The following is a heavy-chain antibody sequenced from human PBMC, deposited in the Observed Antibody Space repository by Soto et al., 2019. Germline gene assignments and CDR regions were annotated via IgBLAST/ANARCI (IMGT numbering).Heavy chain of an antibody. CDR3: ARDQGWLQSRGGMDV. CDR1: GVTFSSYA. CDR2: IIPIFGTA. J-gene: IGHJ6*02. V-gene: IGHV1-69*13. D-gene: IGHD5-12*01. Sequence: AVKVSCKASGVTFSSYAISWVRQAPGQGREWMGGIIPIFGTANYAQKFQGRVTITADESTSPAYMELSSLRSEDTAVYYCARDQGWLQSRGGMDVWGQGTTVTVSS.